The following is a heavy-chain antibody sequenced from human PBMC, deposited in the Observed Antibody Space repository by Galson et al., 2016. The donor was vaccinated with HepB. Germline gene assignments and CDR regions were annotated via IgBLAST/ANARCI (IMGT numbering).Heavy chain of an antibody. CDR2: INTNTGNP. CDR3: ARWFYYGSGSYFVWYFDL. Sequence: GYTFTSYAMNWVRQAPGHGLEWMGWINTNTGNPTYAQGFTGRFVFSLDTSVSTAYLQINSLQAEDTAVYYCARWFYYGSGSYFVWYFDLWGRGTLVTVSS. D-gene: IGHD3-10*01. CDR1: GYTFTSYA. J-gene: IGHJ2*01. V-gene: IGHV7-4-1*02.